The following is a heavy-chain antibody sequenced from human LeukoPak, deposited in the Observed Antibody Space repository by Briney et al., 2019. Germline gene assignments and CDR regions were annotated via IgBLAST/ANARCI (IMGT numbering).Heavy chain of an antibody. Sequence: KSGGSLRLSCAASGFTFSSYSMNWVRQAPGKGLEWVSSISSSSSHIYYADSVKGRFTISRDNAKNSLYLQMNSLRAEDTAVYYCARDHTYYCDSSGYSAGACDAFDIWGQGTMVTVSS. D-gene: IGHD3-22*01. CDR1: GFTFSSYS. V-gene: IGHV3-21*01. CDR3: ARDHTYYCDSSGYSAGACDAFDI. CDR2: ISSSSSHI. J-gene: IGHJ3*02.